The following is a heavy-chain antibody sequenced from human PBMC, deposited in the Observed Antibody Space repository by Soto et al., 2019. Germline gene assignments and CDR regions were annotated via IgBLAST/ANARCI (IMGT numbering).Heavy chain of an antibody. CDR2: ISGGGTTI. CDR1: GFSFSSFS. Sequence: EVHLVESGGDLVQPGGSLRHSCAASGFSFSSFSMNWVRQAPGKGLEWVSYISGGGTTIYYADSVKGRFTISRDDVKTSLHLQMNSLQAEDTAVYDCARLGDYGSGSYWGQGTLVTVSS. V-gene: IGHV3-48*04. CDR3: ARLGDYGSGSY. J-gene: IGHJ4*02. D-gene: IGHD3-10*01.